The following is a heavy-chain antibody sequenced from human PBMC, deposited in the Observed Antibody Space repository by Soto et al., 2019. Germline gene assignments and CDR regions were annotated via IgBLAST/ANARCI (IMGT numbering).Heavy chain of an antibody. J-gene: IGHJ3*02. Sequence: PSETLSLTCTVSGGSISSGDYSWSWLRQPPGKGLEWIGCISHGGNTYYNPSLRSRVIMSIDKSKNHFSLGLKSVTAADTATYYCARTSYDILTGRLDAFDIWGQGTMVTVS. V-gene: IGHV4-30-2*01. CDR1: GGSISSGDYS. D-gene: IGHD3-9*01. CDR3: ARTSYDILTGRLDAFDI. CDR2: ISHGGNT.